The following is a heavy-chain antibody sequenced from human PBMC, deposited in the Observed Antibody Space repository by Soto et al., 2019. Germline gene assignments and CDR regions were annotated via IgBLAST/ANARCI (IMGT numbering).Heavy chain of an antibody. CDR3: VRNGGFDY. Sequence: GGSLRLSCAASGFTFSTYKMNWVRQAPGKGLEWVSYISGDSGTIYYADPVKGRFTISRDNSKNSLYLQMSSLRDEDTAVYYCVRNGGFDYWGQGTLVTVSS. J-gene: IGHJ4*02. D-gene: IGHD3-16*01. CDR2: ISGDSGTI. V-gene: IGHV3-48*02. CDR1: GFTFSTYK.